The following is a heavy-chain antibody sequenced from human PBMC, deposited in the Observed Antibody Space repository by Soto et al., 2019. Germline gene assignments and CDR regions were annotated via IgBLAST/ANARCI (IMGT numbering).Heavy chain of an antibody. CDR1: GFTFSSYG. D-gene: IGHD3-16*01. Sequence: GGSLRLSCAASGFTFSSYGMHWVRQAPGKGLEWVAVIWYDGSNKYYADSVKGRFTISRDNSKNTLYLQMNSLRAEDTAVYYCARARPGNLGAFDIWGQGTMVTVSS. CDR2: IWYDGSNK. CDR3: ARARPGNLGAFDI. V-gene: IGHV3-33*01. J-gene: IGHJ3*02.